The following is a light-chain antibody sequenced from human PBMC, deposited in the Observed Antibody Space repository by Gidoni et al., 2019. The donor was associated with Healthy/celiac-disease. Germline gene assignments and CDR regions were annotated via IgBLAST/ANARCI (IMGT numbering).Light chain of an antibody. V-gene: IGKV1-39*01. J-gene: IGKJ1*01. CDR3: QQSYRTWT. CDR1: QSISSN. CDR2: AAF. Sequence: IQMPQSPSSLSASVGDRVTIPCRASQSISSNLNWYQQKPGKDPKLLTYAAFSFQSYVPSRFSGSGSGTDFTLTISSLQPEDVATYYCQQSYRTWTFGQGTKVEIK.